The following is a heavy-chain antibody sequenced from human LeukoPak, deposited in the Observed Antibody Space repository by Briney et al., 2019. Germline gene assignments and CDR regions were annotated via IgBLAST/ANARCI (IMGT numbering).Heavy chain of an antibody. CDR3: ATQLSSGWPLRHLPFDY. CDR2: MNPNSGNT. J-gene: IGHJ4*02. V-gene: IGHV1-8*02. Sequence: GASVKVSCKASGYSFTSDDINWVRQATGQGLEWMGWMNPNSGNTGYAQKFQGRVTMTEDTSTDTAYMELSSLRSEDTAVYYCATQLSSGWPLRHLPFDYWGQGTLVTVSS. CDR1: GYSFTSDD. D-gene: IGHD3-22*01.